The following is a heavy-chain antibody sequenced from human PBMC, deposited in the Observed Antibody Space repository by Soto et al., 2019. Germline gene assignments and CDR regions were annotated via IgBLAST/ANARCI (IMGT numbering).Heavy chain of an antibody. CDR2: INPSGGST. J-gene: IGHJ4*02. Sequence: XSVKVSCNAAGYTFTSYYMHLVRHAPGQGLEWMGIINPSGGSTGYAQKFQGRVTMTRDTSTSTVYMELSSLRSEDTAVYYCARAKNWNAPYYFDYWGQGTLVTVSS. D-gene: IGHD1-1*01. CDR1: GYTFTSYY. V-gene: IGHV1-46*03. CDR3: ARAKNWNAPYYFDY.